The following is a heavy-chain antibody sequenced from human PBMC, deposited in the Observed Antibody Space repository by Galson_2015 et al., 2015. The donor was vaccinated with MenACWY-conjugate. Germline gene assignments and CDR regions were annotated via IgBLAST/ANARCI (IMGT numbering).Heavy chain of an antibody. CDR2: ISSSGTSQ. CDR1: GFTFSMYA. D-gene: IGHD2-2*01. V-gene: IGHV3-23*01. CDR3: ARDSTNTWYETWTNYFDY. Sequence: SLRLSCAASGFTFSMYAMAWVRQAPGKGLEWVSLISSSGTSQHYTDSVEGRFSISRDNSKNTLFLQMNSLRAEDTAIYYCARDSTNTWYETWTNYFDYWGQGTLVTVSS. J-gene: IGHJ4*02.